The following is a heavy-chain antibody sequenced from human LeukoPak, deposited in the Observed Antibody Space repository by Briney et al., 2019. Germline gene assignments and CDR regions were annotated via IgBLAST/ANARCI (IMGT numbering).Heavy chain of an antibody. CDR3: ARVVGTGDYYMDV. Sequence: TGGSLRLSCAASGFTFSSYEMNWVRQAPGKGLEWVSYISSSGSTIYYADSVKGRFTISRDNAKNSLYLQMNSLRAEDTAVYYCARVVGTGDYYMDVWGKGTTVTVSS. V-gene: IGHV3-48*03. J-gene: IGHJ6*03. D-gene: IGHD2-15*01. CDR1: GFTFSSYE. CDR2: ISSSGSTI.